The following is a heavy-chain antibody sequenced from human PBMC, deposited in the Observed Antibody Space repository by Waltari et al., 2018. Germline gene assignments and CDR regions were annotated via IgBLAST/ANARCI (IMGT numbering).Heavy chain of an antibody. CDR3: ARQVSGYYGSGRNNWFDP. CDR2: IYYSGST. V-gene: IGHV4-39*01. J-gene: IGHJ5*02. CDR1: GGSISSSSYY. D-gene: IGHD3-10*01. Sequence: QLQLQESGPGLVKPSETLSLTCTVSGGSISSSSYYWGWIRQPPGKGLEWIGSIYYSGSTYYNPPLQSRVTISVDTSKNQFSLKLSSVTAADTAVYYCARQVSGYYGSGRNNWFDPWGQGTLVTVSS.